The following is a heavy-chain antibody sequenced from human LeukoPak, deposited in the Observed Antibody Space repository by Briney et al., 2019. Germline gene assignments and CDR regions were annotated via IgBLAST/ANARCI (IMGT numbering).Heavy chain of an antibody. CDR2: IYTSGST. D-gene: IGHD1-26*01. V-gene: IGHV4-61*02. CDR3: ARERGTTPFDY. Sequence: SQTLSLTCTVSGGSISSGGYYWSWIRQHPGKGLEWIGRIYTSGSTNYNPSLKSRVTMSVDTSKNQFSLKLSSVTAADTAVYYCARERGTTPFDYWGQGTLVTVSS. CDR1: GGSISSGGYY. J-gene: IGHJ4*02.